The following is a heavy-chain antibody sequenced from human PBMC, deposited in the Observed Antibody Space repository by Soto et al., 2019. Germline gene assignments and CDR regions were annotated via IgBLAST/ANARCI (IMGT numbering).Heavy chain of an antibody. D-gene: IGHD1-1*01. CDR1: GGSSSDYY. Sequence: QVQLQQWGAGLLKPSETLSLTCDVYGGSSSDYYWSWIRQPPGKGLEWIGEIHFSGTINYNPSLMSRVTISIDTSKNQFSLELRSVTAADTAFYYCARGRDLYKTVNCWGQGTQVTVSS. V-gene: IGHV4-34*01. CDR2: IHFSGTI. CDR3: ARGRDLYKTVNC. J-gene: IGHJ4*02.